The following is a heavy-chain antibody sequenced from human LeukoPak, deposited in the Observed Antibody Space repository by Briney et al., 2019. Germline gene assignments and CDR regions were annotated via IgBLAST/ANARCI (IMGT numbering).Heavy chain of an antibody. CDR2: ISGSGGST. V-gene: IGHV3-23*01. CDR1: GFTFSSYA. J-gene: IGHJ4*02. Sequence: GGSLRLSCAASGFTFSSYAMSWVRRAPGKGLEWVSAISGSGGSTYYADSVKGRFTISRDNSKNTLYLQMNSLRAEDTAVYYCAKDSFTTPHGKKRLATYFDYWGQGTLATVSS. D-gene: IGHD6-25*01. CDR3: AKDSFTTPHGKKRLATYFDY.